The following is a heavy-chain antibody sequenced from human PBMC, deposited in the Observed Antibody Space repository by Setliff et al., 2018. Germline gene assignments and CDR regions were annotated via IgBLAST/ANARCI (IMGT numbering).Heavy chain of an antibody. CDR1: GFTFSSYS. J-gene: IGHJ4*02. V-gene: IGHV3-48*01. D-gene: IGHD1-26*01. Sequence: PGGSLRLSCAASGFTFSSYSMNWVRQAPGKGLEWVSYFSGSSSTIRYADSVKGRFTISRDNARNSLYLEMNSLRADDTAVYYCARSGSYRVDYWGQGTLVTVSS. CDR3: ARSGSYRVDY. CDR2: FSGSSSTI.